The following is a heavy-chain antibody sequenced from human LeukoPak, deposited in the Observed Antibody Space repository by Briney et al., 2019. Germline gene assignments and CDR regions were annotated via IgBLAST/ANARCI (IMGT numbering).Heavy chain of an antibody. D-gene: IGHD6-19*01. CDR3: ARTIAVAGTWDAFDI. CDR2: INTNTGNP. J-gene: IGHJ3*02. V-gene: IGHV7-4-1*02. Sequence: ASVKVSCKASGYTFTSYAMNWVRQAPGQGLEWMGWINTNTGNPTYAQGFTGRFVFSLDTSVSTAYLQISSLKAEDTAVYYCARTIAVAGTWDAFDIWGQGTMVTVSS. CDR1: GYTFTSYA.